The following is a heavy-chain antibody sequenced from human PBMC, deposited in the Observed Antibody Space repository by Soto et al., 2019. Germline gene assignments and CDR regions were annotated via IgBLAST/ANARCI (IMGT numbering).Heavy chain of an antibody. CDR2: ISSGGSTV. D-gene: IGHD2-2*01. CDR3: VRYCSTTLCNGVATRTFDY. J-gene: IGHJ4*02. CDR1: RFTFSTYE. Sequence: AGGSLRLSCVASRFTFSTYEMPWVRQPQGKGLEWVSYISSGGSTVYYADSVKGRFTISRDNTRNSLYLQMSSLRDEDTALYYCVRYCSTTLCNGVATRTFDYWGQGTLVTVSS. V-gene: IGHV3-48*03.